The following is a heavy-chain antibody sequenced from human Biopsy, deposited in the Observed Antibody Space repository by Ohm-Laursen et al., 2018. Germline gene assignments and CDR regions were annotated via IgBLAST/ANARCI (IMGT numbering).Heavy chain of an antibody. CDR2: MTPKTGKT. CDR3: ARGGYDYDY. J-gene: IGHJ4*02. D-gene: IGHD5-12*01. Sequence: SVKVSCKASGYTFTDYDINWVRQASGQGLEWVGWMTPKTGKTGYTQKLQGRLTMTRDTSTSTAYMELSRLRSEDTAIYYCARGGYDYDYWGQGTLVVVSS. V-gene: IGHV1-8*01. CDR1: GYTFTDYD.